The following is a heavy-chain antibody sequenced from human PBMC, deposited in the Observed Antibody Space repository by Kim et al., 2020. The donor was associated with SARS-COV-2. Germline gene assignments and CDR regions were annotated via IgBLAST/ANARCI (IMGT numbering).Heavy chain of an antibody. CDR3: AGYDFTMVRGPNYYGMDV. CDR2: IIPIFGTA. Sequence: SVKVSCKASGGTFSSYAISWVRQAPGQGLEWMGGIIPIFGTANYAQKFQGRVTITADESTSTAYMELSSLRSEDTAVYYCAGYDFTMVRGPNYYGMDVWGQGTTLTVSS. J-gene: IGHJ6*02. CDR1: GGTFSSYA. D-gene: IGHD3-10*01. V-gene: IGHV1-69*13.